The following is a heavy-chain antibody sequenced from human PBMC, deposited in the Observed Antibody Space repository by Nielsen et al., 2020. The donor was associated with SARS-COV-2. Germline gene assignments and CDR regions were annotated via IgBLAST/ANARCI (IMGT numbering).Heavy chain of an antibody. CDR3: ARGGVGSASRVVSTYFDY. D-gene: IGHD2-8*02. V-gene: IGHV3-13*04. CDR1: GFTFTIHD. Sequence: GGSLRLSCAATGFTFTIHDIHWVRQSTGKGLEWVSGINTAGDTYYSASVKGRFTISREDAKNSLYLQMSSLRAGDTAVYYCARGGVGSASRVVSTYFDYWGRGTLVTVSS. J-gene: IGHJ4*02. CDR2: INTAGDT.